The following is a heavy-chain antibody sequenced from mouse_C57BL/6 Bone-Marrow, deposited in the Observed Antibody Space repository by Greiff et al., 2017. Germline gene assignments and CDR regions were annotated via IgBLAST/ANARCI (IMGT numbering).Heavy chain of an antibody. Sequence: EVHLVESGGGLVQPGGSLSLSCAASGFTFTDYYMSWVRQPPGKALEWLGFISNKANGYTTEYSATVKGRFTISRDNSQSILYLQMNALGAEDSATYYCARCSNYFDYWGQGTTLTVSA. CDR2: ISNKANGYTT. CDR1: GFTFTDYY. V-gene: IGHV7-3*01. CDR3: ARCSNYFDY. J-gene: IGHJ2*01.